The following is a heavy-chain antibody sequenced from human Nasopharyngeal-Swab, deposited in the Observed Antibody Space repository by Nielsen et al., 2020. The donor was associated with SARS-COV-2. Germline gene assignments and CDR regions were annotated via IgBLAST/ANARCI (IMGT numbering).Heavy chain of an antibody. V-gene: IGHV3-7*03. D-gene: IGHD3-3*01. Sequence: GESLKISCAASGFTFSNYWMSWVRQAPGKGLEWVANIAQDGSESHYVDSVKGRFTISRDNAWNSLYLQMNSLRVEDMAFYYCAKATNARYDFWSGSFDYWGQGTLVTVSS. J-gene: IGHJ4*02. CDR2: IAQDGSES. CDR1: GFTFSNYW. CDR3: AKATNARYDFWSGSFDY.